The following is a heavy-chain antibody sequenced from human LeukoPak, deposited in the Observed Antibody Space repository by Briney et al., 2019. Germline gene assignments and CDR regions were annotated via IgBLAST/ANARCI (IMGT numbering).Heavy chain of an antibody. J-gene: IGHJ4*02. Sequence: ASVKVSCKASGYTFTSFYMHWVRQAPGQGLEWMGIINPSGGSTSYAQKFQGRVTMTRDTSTSTVYMELSSLRSEDTAVYYCASGGVVTNPWGQYQFDYWGQGTLVTVSS. CDR2: INPSGGST. D-gene: IGHD3-22*01. CDR1: GYTFTSFY. V-gene: IGHV1-46*01. CDR3: ASGGVVTNPWGQYQFDY.